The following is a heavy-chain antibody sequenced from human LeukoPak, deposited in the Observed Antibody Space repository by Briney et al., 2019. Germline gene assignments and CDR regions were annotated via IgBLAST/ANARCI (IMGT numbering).Heavy chain of an antibody. CDR3: AREDNWNYDY. J-gene: IGHJ4*02. CDR2: ISYDGSNK. Sequence: GGSLRLSCAASGFTFSNYGMHWVRQAPGKGLEWVAVISYDGSNKYYADSVKGRFTISRDNSKNTLYLQLNSLRAEDTALYYCAREDNWNYDYWGQGTLVTVSS. CDR1: GFTFSNYG. D-gene: IGHD1-7*01. V-gene: IGHV3-30*03.